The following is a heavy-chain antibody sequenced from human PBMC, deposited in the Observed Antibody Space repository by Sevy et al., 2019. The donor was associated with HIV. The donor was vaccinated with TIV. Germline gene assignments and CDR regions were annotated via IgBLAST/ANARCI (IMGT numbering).Heavy chain of an antibody. CDR1: GDSVSSNSAA. CDR3: ARDISSGWYNWFDP. D-gene: IGHD6-19*01. Sequence: SQTLSLTCAISGDSVSSNSAAWNWIRQSPSRGLEWLGRTYYRSKWYNDYAVSVKSRITINPDTSKNQFSLKVNSVTPDDTAVYYCARDISSGWYNWFDPWGQGTLVTVSS. CDR2: TYYRSKWYN. V-gene: IGHV6-1*01. J-gene: IGHJ5*02.